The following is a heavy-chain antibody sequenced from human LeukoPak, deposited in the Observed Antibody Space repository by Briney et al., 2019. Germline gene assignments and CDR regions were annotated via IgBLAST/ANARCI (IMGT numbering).Heavy chain of an antibody. J-gene: IGHJ3*02. Sequence: GESLKISCKGSGYSFTSYWIGWVRQMPGKGLEWMGIIYPGDSDTRYSPPFQGQVTISADKSISTAYLQWSSLKASDTAMYYCASSSNLGGATDAFDIWGQGTMVTVSS. CDR3: ASSSNLGGATDAFDI. D-gene: IGHD1-26*01. CDR2: IYPGDSDT. CDR1: GYSFTSYW. V-gene: IGHV5-51*01.